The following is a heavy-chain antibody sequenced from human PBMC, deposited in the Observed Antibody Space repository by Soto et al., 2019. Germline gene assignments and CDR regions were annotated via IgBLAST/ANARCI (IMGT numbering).Heavy chain of an antibody. CDR1: GFTFSSYS. CDR2: ISSSSSYI. J-gene: IGHJ6*02. Sequence: EVQLVESGGGLVKPGGSLRLSCAASGFTFSSYSMNWVRQAPGKGLEWVSSISSSSSYIYYADSVKGRFTISRDNAKNSLNLQMNSLRAEDTAVYYCARDIVVVVAATRTYYYYGMDVWGQGTTVTVSS. CDR3: ARDIVVVVAATRTYYYYGMDV. D-gene: IGHD2-15*01. V-gene: IGHV3-21*01.